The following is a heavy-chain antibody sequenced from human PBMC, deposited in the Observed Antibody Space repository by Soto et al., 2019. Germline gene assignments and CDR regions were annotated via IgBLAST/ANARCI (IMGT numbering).Heavy chain of an antibody. CDR1: GFTFTSSA. V-gene: IGHV1-58*01. CDR3: AADYDILTGYYPIFDY. D-gene: IGHD3-9*01. Sequence: SVKVSCKASGFTFTSSAVQWVRQARGQRLEWIGWIVVGSGNTNYAQKFQGRVTITRDMSTSTAYMELSSLRSEDTAVYYCAADYDILTGYYPIFDYWGQGTLVTVSS. CDR2: IVVGSGNT. J-gene: IGHJ4*02.